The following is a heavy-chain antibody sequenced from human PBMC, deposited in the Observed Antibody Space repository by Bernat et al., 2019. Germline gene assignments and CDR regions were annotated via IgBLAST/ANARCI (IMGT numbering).Heavy chain of an antibody. CDR2: ISGSGDRT. J-gene: IGHJ4*02. CDR3: AKEGYCSGGSCSSSFVY. D-gene: IGHD2-15*01. CDR1: GFTFSTYS. Sequence: EVQLLESGGGLVQPGGSLRLSCAASGFTFSTYSMTWVRQAPGKGLEWVSAISGSGDRTYYADSMKGHFTISRDNSKNTLYLQMNSLRAEDTAIYYCAKEGYCSGGSCSSSFVYWGQGTLVTVSS. V-gene: IGHV3-23*01.